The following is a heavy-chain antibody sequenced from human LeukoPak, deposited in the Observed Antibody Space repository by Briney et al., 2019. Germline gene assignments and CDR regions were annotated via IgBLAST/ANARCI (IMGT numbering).Heavy chain of an antibody. J-gene: IGHJ4*02. CDR3: ARGPIPYSSSWYALDY. V-gene: IGHV3-33*08. CDR2: IWYDGSNK. Sequence: GGSLRLSCAASGFTFSGYTMSWVRQAPGKGLEWVAVIWYDGSNKYYADSVKGRFTISRDNSKNTLYLQMNSLRAEDTAVYYCARGPIPYSSSWYALDYWGQGTLVTVSS. D-gene: IGHD6-13*01. CDR1: GFTFSGYT.